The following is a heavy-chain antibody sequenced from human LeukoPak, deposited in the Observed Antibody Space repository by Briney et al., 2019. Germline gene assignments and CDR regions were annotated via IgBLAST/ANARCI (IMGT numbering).Heavy chain of an antibody. Sequence: PSETLSLTCAVSGGSISSGGYSWSWIRQPPGKGLEWIGSIYYSGSTYYNPSLKSRVTISVDTSKNQFSLKLSSVTAADTAVYYCASTGDFLFDYWGQGTLVTVSS. V-gene: IGHV4-39*01. CDR1: GGSISSGGYS. CDR3: ASTGDFLFDY. D-gene: IGHD4-17*01. CDR2: IYYSGST. J-gene: IGHJ4*02.